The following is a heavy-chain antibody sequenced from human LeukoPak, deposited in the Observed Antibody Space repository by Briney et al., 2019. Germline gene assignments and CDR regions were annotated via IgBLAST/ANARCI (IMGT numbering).Heavy chain of an antibody. Sequence: GGSLRLSCAASGFTFSSYAMSWVRQAPGKGLEWVSAISGSGGSTYYADSVKGRFTISRDNSKNTVYLQMNSLRAEDTALYYCARAVLLGFCSSISCSSFDSWGQGTLVTVSS. J-gene: IGHJ4*02. V-gene: IGHV3-23*01. CDR3: ARAVLLGFCSSISCSSFDS. CDR2: ISGSGGST. CDR1: GFTFSSYA. D-gene: IGHD2-2*01.